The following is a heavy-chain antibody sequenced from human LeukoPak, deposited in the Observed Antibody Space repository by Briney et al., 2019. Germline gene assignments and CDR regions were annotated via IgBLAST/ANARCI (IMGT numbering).Heavy chain of an antibody. Sequence: PSETLSLTCTVSGGSVSSYYWSWIRQTPEKGLEWIGYMSYSGRTDYGPSLKSRVTMSVDTSKNQFSLKMSYVTAADTGVYYCARFERSTGCYWGQGTLVTVSS. CDR3: ARFERSTGCY. D-gene: IGHD2-8*02. CDR1: GGSVSSYY. J-gene: IGHJ4*02. V-gene: IGHV4-59*02. CDR2: MSYSGRT.